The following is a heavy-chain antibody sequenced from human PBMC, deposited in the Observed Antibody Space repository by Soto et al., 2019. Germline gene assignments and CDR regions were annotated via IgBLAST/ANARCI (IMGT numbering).Heavy chain of an antibody. CDR3: ARGHDSSDYYPDLYYYYAMDV. V-gene: IGHV4-31*03. D-gene: IGHD3-22*01. CDR1: GGSISSGGYY. J-gene: IGHJ6*02. Sequence: QVQLQESGPGLVKPSQTLSLTCTVSGGSISSGGYYWSWIRQHPGKGLEWIGYIHYSGSTYYNPSLKSRVTISVATSKNQFALKLSSVNAADTAVYYCARGHDSSDYYPDLYYYYAMDVWGQGTAVTVSS. CDR2: IHYSGST.